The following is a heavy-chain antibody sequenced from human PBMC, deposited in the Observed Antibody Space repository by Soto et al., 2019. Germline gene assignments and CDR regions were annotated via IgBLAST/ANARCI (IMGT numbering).Heavy chain of an antibody. CDR2: ISWNSGTK. D-gene: IGHD3-3*01. J-gene: IGHJ6*02. Sequence: GGSLRLSCAASGFTFEDYAMHWVRQAPGKGLEWVSGISWNSGTKGSADSVKGRFTISRDNAKKSLYLQMNSLRPEDTALYFCAKDINRRHAFWSAYASYHYGMDVWGQGTAVTVSS. V-gene: IGHV3-9*01. CDR3: AKDINRRHAFWSAYASYHYGMDV. CDR1: GFTFEDYA.